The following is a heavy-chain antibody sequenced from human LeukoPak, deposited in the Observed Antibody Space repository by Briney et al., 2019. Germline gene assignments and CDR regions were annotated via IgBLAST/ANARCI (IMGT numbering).Heavy chain of an antibody. Sequence: GGSLRLSCAASGFTFSSYSMNWVRQAPGKGLEWVSSISSSSSYIYYADSVKGRFTISRDNAKNSLYLQMNSLRAEDTAVYYCARPGYSYGYGSLEAFDIWGQGTMVTVSS. CDR2: ISSSSSYI. CDR1: GFTFSSYS. CDR3: ARPGYSYGYGSLEAFDI. V-gene: IGHV3-21*01. D-gene: IGHD5-18*01. J-gene: IGHJ3*02.